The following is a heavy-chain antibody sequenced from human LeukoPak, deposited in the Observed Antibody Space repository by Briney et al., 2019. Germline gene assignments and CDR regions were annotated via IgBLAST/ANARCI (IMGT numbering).Heavy chain of an antibody. CDR3: ARQDCSGTSCPNWFDP. CDR2: IYYSGST. CDR1: GGSLNNYY. J-gene: IGHJ5*02. D-gene: IGHD2-2*01. V-gene: IGHV4-59*08. Sequence: SETLSLTCTVSGGSLNNYYWTWIRQPPGRGLEWIGHIYYSGSTYYNPSLKSRVTISVDTSKNQFTLKLSSVTAADTAVYYCARQDCSGTSCPNWFDPWGQGTLVTVSS.